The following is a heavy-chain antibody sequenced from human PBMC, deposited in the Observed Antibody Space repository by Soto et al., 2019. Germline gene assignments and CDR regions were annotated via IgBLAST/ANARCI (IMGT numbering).Heavy chain of an antibody. Sequence: PSETLSLTCAVSGGSISSGGYYWSWIRQHPGKGLEWIGYIYYSGSTYYNPSLKSRVTISVDTSKNQFSLKLSSVTAADTAVYYCARDSLYGDYFKPPHYYYYGMDVWGQGTMVTVSS. J-gene: IGHJ6*02. D-gene: IGHD4-17*01. CDR2: IYYSGST. CDR3: ARDSLYGDYFKPPHYYYYGMDV. CDR1: GGSISSGGYY. V-gene: IGHV4-31*11.